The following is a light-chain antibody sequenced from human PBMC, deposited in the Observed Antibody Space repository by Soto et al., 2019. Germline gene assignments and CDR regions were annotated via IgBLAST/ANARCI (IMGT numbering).Light chain of an antibody. V-gene: IGKV1-5*01. J-gene: IGKJ4*01. CDR3: QHYNSYSPGVT. Sequence: DIQMTQSPSTLSASVGDRVTITCRASQSISSWLAWYQQKPGKAPKLLIYDASRLESGVPSRFSGSGSGTEFNITISSLQPDDFATYYCQHYNSYSPGVTFGGGTKVEIK. CDR1: QSISSW. CDR2: DAS.